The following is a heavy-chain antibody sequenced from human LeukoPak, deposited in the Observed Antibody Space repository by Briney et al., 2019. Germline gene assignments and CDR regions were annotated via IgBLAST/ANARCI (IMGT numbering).Heavy chain of an antibody. CDR1: GFTFSSYW. CDR3: ARDCDSGSYEGSWFDP. D-gene: IGHD3-10*01. V-gene: IGHV3-7*01. Sequence: PGGSLRLSCAASGFTFSSYWMSCVRQAPGKGLEWVANIKQDGSEKYYVDSVKGRFTISRDNAKNSLYLQMNSLRAEDTAVYYCARDCDSGSYEGSWFDPWGQGTLVTVSS. CDR2: IKQDGSEK. J-gene: IGHJ5*02.